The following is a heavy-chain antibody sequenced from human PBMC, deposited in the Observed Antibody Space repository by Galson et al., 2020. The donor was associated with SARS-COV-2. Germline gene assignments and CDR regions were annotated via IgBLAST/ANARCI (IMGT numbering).Heavy chain of an antibody. CDR3: ASSWEPNDAFDI. Sequence: SETLSLTCTVSGGSISSYYWSWIRQPPGKGLEWIGNIYYSGSTNYNPSLKSRVTISVDTSKNQFSLKLSSVTAADTAVYYCASSWEPNDAFDIWGQGTMVTVSS. V-gene: IGHV4-59*01. D-gene: IGHD1-26*01. J-gene: IGHJ3*02. CDR1: GGSISSYY. CDR2: IYYSGST.